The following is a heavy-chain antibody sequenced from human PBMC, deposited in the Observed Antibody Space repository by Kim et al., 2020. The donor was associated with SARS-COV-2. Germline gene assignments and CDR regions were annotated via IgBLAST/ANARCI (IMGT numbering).Heavy chain of an antibody. J-gene: IGHJ4*02. CDR3: ARGGALTVFADY. CDR2: ITSGGGTT. V-gene: IGHV3-11*01. D-gene: IGHD1-26*01. CDR1: GFDFSRFY. Sequence: GGSLRLSCAASGFDFSRFYMTWIRQSPGKGLEWISYITSGGGTTYYADSVKGRFNISRDNADNSLYLQMRDLRVEDSAIYYCARGGALTVFADYWGQGTL.